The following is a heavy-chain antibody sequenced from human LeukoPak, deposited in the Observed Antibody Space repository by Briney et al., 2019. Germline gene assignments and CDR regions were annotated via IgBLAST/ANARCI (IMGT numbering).Heavy chain of an antibody. V-gene: IGHV5-51*01. CDR1: GYTFGTYW. Sequence: GESLKISCEGSGYTFGTYWIAWVRQMSGRGLETMGIIYPDDSDIKYSPSFEGQVTISADKSISTAYLQWSSVGASDTAMYYCARQRAPYGGYDIFDVWGQGTMVTVSS. J-gene: IGHJ3*01. D-gene: IGHD5-12*01. CDR3: ARQRAPYGGYDIFDV. CDR2: IYPDDSDI.